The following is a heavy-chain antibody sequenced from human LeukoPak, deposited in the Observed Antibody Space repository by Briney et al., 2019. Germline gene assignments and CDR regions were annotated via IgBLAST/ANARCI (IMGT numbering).Heavy chain of an antibody. CDR3: ARDWPRDGPHEIFEY. Sequence: PGGSLRLSCAASGFTLSSYSMNWVRQAPGKGLEWVSYISSSSRTIYYADSVKGRFNILRENAKNSLFLQMNSLRDEDTAVYYCARDWPRDGPHEIFEYWGQGTLVTVSS. D-gene: IGHD5-24*01. CDR1: GFTLSSYS. CDR2: ISSSSRTI. V-gene: IGHV3-48*02. J-gene: IGHJ4*02.